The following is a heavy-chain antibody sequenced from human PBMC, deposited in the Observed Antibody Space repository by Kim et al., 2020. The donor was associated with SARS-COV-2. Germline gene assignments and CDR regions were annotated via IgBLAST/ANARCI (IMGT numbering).Heavy chain of an antibody. CDR1: GFTFSSYA. CDR2: ISGSGGST. J-gene: IGHJ4*02. Sequence: GGSLRLSCAASGFTFSSYAMSWVRQAPGKGLEWVSAISGSGGSTYYADSVKGRFTISRDNSKNTLYLQMNSLRAEDTAVYYCAKDWSVDSSSWYAYCWGQGTLVTVSS. CDR3: AKDWSVDSSSWYAYC. D-gene: IGHD6-13*01. V-gene: IGHV3-23*01.